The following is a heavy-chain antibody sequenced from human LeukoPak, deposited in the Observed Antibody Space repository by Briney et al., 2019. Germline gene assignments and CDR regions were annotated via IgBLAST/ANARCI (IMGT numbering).Heavy chain of an antibody. CDR3: ARDGAVGWFDP. Sequence: SETLSLTCTVSGGSISSYYWSWLRQPPGKGLEWLGYIYYSGSTNYNPSLGSRVTISLDTSKNRFSLRMSSATARDTAFDYCARDGAVGWFDPWGQGTLVTVSS. V-gene: IGHV4-59*01. CDR1: GGSISSYY. D-gene: IGHD2-15*01. J-gene: IGHJ5*02. CDR2: IYYSGST.